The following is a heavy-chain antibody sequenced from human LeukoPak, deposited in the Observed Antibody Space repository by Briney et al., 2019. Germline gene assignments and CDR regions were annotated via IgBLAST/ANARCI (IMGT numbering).Heavy chain of an antibody. D-gene: IGHD3-10*01. J-gene: IGHJ4*02. CDR2: IKQDGSEK. V-gene: IGHV3-7*01. Sequence: GGSLRLSCAASGFTFTNYWMSWVRQAPGKGLEWVANIKQDGSEKYFLDSVKGRFTITRDNAKNSLYLRMNSLRAEDTAVYYCARDQLDGGGSDYWGQGTLVTVSS. CDR3: ARDQLDGGGSDY. CDR1: GFTFTNYW.